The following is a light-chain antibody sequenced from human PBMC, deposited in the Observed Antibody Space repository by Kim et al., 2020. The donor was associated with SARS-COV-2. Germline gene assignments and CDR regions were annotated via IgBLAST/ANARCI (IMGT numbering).Light chain of an antibody. CDR2: GAS. Sequence: VSPGERATHSCRAGQIVSSNLAWYQQKPGQAPRLLIDGASTRATGIPARFSGRGSGTEFTLTISSLQSEDFAVYYCQQYNNWPLTFGGGTKVDIK. J-gene: IGKJ4*01. CDR1: QIVSSN. CDR3: QQYNNWPLT. V-gene: IGKV3-15*01.